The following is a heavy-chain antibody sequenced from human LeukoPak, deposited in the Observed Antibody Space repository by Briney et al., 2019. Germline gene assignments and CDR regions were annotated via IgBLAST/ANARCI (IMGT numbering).Heavy chain of an antibody. V-gene: IGHV3-53*01. CDR3: ARVYRGGYFDY. CDR1: GFTVSSNY. Sequence: GGSLRLSCAASGFTVSSNYMSWVRQAPGKGLEWFSVIYSGGSTYYADSVKGRFTISRDNSKNTLYLQMNSLRAEDTAVYYCARVYRGGYFDYWGQGTLVTVSS. J-gene: IGHJ4*02. D-gene: IGHD1-14*01. CDR2: IYSGGST.